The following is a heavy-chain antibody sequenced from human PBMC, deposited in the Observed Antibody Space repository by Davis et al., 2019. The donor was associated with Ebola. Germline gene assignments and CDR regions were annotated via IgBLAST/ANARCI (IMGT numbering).Heavy chain of an antibody. J-gene: IGHJ4*02. CDR2: ISASGGST. V-gene: IGHV3-23*01. Sequence: PGGSLRLSCAASGFTFSSYAMSWVRQAPGKGLEWVSAISASGGSTYYGDSLKGRFTISRDNSKNTVYLQLNSLRTEDTAIYYCAKDVSEYSSGWEYMDYWGQGTLVTVSS. CDR3: AKDVSEYSSGWEYMDY. D-gene: IGHD6-19*01. CDR1: GFTFSSYA.